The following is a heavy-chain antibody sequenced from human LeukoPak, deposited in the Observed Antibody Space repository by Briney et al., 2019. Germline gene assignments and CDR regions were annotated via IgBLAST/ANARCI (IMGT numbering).Heavy chain of an antibody. V-gene: IGHV1-69*05. Sequence: ASVKVSCKASGGTFSSYAINWVRQAPGQGLEWMGGIIPIFDTANYAQKFQGRVTFTTDEPTGIAYMELRSLRPEDTAIYYCAKDRVHQWLCYYFDYWGQGTLVTVSS. CDR2: IIPIFDTA. CDR3: AKDRVHQWLCYYFDY. J-gene: IGHJ4*02. D-gene: IGHD3-22*01. CDR1: GGTFSSYA.